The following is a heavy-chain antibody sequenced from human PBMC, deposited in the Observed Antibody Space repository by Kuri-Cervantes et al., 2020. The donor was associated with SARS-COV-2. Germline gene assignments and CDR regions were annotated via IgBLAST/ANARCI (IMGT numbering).Heavy chain of an antibody. J-gene: IGHJ4*02. CDR2: INPNSGDI. CDR3: ATSGTSTDHYFDY. CDR1: GYTFTGYY. D-gene: IGHD1-14*01. Sequence: ASVKVSCKASGYTFTGYYMHWVRQAPGQGLEWMGWINPNSGDINYAQNFQGWVTMTRDTSISTAYMELSRLRSDDTAVYYCATSGTSTDHYFDYWGQGTLVTVSS. V-gene: IGHV1-2*04.